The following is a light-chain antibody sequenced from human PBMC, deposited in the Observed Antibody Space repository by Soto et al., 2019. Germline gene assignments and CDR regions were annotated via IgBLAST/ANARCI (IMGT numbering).Light chain of an antibody. CDR3: MQALQPQGWT. J-gene: IGKJ1*01. CDR2: LGS. CDR1: QSLLHTNGYNY. Sequence: DLVMTQSPLSLPVTPGESASISCRSSQSLLHTNGYNYLDWYLQKPGQPPQLLIYLGSNRAPGVPDRFSGSGSGTDFTLKISRVEAEDVGVYFCMQALQPQGWTCGQGTKVEIK. V-gene: IGKV2-28*01.